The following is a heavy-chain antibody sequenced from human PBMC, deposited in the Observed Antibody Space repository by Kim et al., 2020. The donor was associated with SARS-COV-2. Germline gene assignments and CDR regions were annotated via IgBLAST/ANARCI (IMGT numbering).Heavy chain of an antibody. CDR1: GYTFTSYY. CDR2: INPSGGST. D-gene: IGHD3-22*01. V-gene: IGHV1-46*01. Sequence: ASVKVSCKASGYTFTSYYMHWVRQAPGQGLEWMGIINPSGGSTSYAQKFQGRVTMTRDTSTSTVYMELSSLRSEDTAVYYCARPLYYYDSSAQSHDAIDMWGEGTMGTVSS. J-gene: IGHJ3*02. CDR3: ARPLYYYDSSAQSHDAIDM.